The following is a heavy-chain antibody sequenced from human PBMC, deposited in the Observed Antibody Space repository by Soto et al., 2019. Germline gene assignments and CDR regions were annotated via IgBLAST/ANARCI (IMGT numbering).Heavy chain of an antibody. CDR1: GYSFTSYW. CDR2: IYPGDSDT. D-gene: IGHD2-15*01. J-gene: IGHJ6*04. CDR3: VRPTKVVLGYYYYYGMDV. V-gene: IGHV5-51*01. Sequence: GESLKISCKGSGYSFTSYWIGWVRQMPGKGLEWMGIIYPGDSDTRYSPSFQGQVTISADKSISTAYLQWSSLKASDTAMYYCVRPTKVVLGYYYYYGMDVWGKGTTVTVSS.